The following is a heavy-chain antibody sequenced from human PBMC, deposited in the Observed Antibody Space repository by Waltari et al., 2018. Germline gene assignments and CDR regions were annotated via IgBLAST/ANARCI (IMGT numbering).Heavy chain of an antibody. V-gene: IGHV3-48*04. CDR3: ARDFRYYYYYYYMDV. CDR2: ISSSSSTI. CDR1: GFTFSSYS. Sequence: EVQLVESGGGLVQPGGSLRLSCAASGFTFSSYSMNWVRKAPGKGLECVSYISSSSSTIYYADSVKGRFTISRDNAKNSLYLQMNSLRAEDTAVYYCARDFRYYYYYYYMDVWGKGTTVTVSS. J-gene: IGHJ6*03.